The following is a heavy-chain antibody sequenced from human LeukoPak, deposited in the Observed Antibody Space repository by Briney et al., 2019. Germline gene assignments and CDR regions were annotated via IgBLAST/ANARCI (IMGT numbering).Heavy chain of an antibody. CDR3: ARDDGYSSSWDY. D-gene: IGHD6-13*01. J-gene: IGHJ4*02. CDR2: ISAYNGNT. Sequence: ASVKVSCKASGYTFTSYAMHWVRQAPGQRLEWMGWISAYNGNTNYAQKLQGRVTMTTDTSTSTAYMELRSLRSDDTAVYYCARDDGYSSSWDYWGQGTLVTVSS. CDR1: GYTFTSYA. V-gene: IGHV1-18*01.